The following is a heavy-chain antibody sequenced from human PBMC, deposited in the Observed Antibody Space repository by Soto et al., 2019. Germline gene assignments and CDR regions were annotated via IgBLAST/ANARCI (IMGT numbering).Heavy chain of an antibody. CDR3: AAKLRDYSFDS. CDR1: GYTFTGYY. V-gene: IGHV1-2*02. D-gene: IGHD4-4*01. Sequence: GASVKVSCKASGYTFTGYYMHWVRQAPGQGLEWMGWLNPSTGGTNYAQNFQDRVTMTRDTSISTAYMELSSLTSDDTAVYYCAAKLRDYSFDSWGQGTLVTVSS. J-gene: IGHJ4*02. CDR2: LNPSTGGT.